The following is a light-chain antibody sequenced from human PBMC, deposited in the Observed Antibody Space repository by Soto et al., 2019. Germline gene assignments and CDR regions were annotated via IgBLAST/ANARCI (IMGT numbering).Light chain of an antibody. V-gene: IGKV1-27*01. CDR2: ATS. J-gene: IGKJ4*01. CDR1: QAISSY. CDR3: HKYNHAPT. Sequence: DIQLTQSPSSLSASVGDRVTITCRASQAISSYLAWYQQKPGKVPELLIYATSTLHSGAPSRFSGSGSGTDFTLTISSLQPEDVATYYYHKYNHAPTFGGGTKVEIK.